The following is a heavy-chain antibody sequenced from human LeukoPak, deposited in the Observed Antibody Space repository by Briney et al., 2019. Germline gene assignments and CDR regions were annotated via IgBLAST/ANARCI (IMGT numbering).Heavy chain of an antibody. D-gene: IGHD5-12*01. CDR3: ARRDSAYGARLDY. Sequence: KPSETLSLTCTVSGGSISSGSSSWGWVRQPPGKGLEWIGNINYSGSTYYNPSLKSRVTISVDTSKSQFSLKLSSVTAADTADYYCARRDSAYGARLDYWGQGTLVTVSS. J-gene: IGHJ4*02. V-gene: IGHV4-39*01. CDR1: GGSISSGSSS. CDR2: INYSGST.